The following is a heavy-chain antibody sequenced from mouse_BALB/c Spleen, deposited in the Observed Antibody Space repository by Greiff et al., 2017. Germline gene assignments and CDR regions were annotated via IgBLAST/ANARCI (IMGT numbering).Heavy chain of an antibody. J-gene: IGHJ2*01. D-gene: IGHD1-1*01. CDR3: ASSYYYGSSPFDY. CDR1: GYTFTSYW. CDR2: INPSTGYT. Sequence: QVQLQQSGAELAKPGASVKMSCKASGYTFTSYWMHWVKQRPGQGLEWIGYINPSTGYTEYNQKFKDKATLTADKSSSTAYMQLSSLTSEDSAVYYCASSYYYGSSPFDYWGQGTTLTVSS. V-gene: IGHV1-7*01.